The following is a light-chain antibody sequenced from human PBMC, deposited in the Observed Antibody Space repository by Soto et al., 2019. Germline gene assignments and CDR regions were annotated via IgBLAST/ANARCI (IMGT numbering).Light chain of an antibody. CDR1: SSDVGGYNY. Sequence: QAVVTQPASVSGSPGQSITISCTGTSSDVGGYNYVSWYQQYPGKAPKLMIYDVSNRPSGVSNRFSASKSGNTASLTISGLQAEDEADYYCSSYTSTSTLVFGTGTKLTVL. V-gene: IGLV2-14*01. J-gene: IGLJ1*01. CDR2: DVS. CDR3: SSYTSTSTLV.